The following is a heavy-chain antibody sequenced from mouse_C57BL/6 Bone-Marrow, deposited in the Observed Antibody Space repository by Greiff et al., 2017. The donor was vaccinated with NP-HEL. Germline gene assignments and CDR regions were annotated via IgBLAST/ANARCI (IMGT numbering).Heavy chain of an antibody. CDR3: ARYHYYGSSLWYFDV. J-gene: IGHJ1*03. V-gene: IGHV3-8*01. D-gene: IGHD1-1*01. CDR1: GYSITSDY. Sequence: EVKLVESGPGLAKPSQTLSLTCSVTGYSITSDYWNWIRKFPGHKLEYMGYISSSGSTYYNPSLKSRISITRDTSKNQYYLQLNSVTTEDTATYYCARYHYYGSSLWYFDVWGTGTTVTVSS. CDR2: ISSSGST.